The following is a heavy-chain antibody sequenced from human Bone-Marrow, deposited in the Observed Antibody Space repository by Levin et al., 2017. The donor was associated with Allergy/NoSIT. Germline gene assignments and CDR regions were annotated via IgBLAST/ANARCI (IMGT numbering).Heavy chain of an antibody. J-gene: IGHJ6*03. Sequence: GGSLRLSCAASGFTFSSYWMSWVRQAPGKGLEWVANIKQDGSEKYYVDSVKGRFTISRDNAKNSLYLQMNSLRAEDTAVYYCARDPKRRRKCIVVVPAAMMNYYYYYYMDVWGKGTTVTVSS. CDR2: IKQDGSEK. D-gene: IGHD2-2*01. CDR1: GFTFSSYW. CDR3: ARDPKRRRKCIVVVPAAMMNYYYYYYMDV. V-gene: IGHV3-7*03.